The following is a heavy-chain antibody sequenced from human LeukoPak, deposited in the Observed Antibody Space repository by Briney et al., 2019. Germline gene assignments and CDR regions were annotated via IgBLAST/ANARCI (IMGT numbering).Heavy chain of an antibody. V-gene: IGHV3-74*01. D-gene: IGHD2-2*01. CDR2: TNKEGTGT. CDR1: GFTFSDYW. J-gene: IGHJ3*01. CDR3: AREMGSSSYVLDV. Sequence: GGSLRLSCAASGFTFSDYWMHWVRQAPGKGLMWVSRTNKEGTGTTYADSVRGRFTISRDNAKNTLLLRVNSLRAEDTGVYYCAREMGSSSYVLDVWGQGTMVTVSS.